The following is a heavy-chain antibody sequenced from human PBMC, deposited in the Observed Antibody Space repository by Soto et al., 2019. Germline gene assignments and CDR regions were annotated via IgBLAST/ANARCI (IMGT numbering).Heavy chain of an antibody. CDR2: IFYTGTT. V-gene: IGHV4-39*02. J-gene: IGHJ5*02. CDR3: ARLVVVAPVANA. Sequence: SETLSLTCSVSGGSISYNSYYWGWIRQPPGKGLEWVGGIFYTGTTYYSPSLKDRVTISVDTSKNSFSLNLTSVTAADTAVYFCARLVVVAPVANAWGQGTLVTSPQ. CDR1: GGSISYNSYY. D-gene: IGHD2-2*01.